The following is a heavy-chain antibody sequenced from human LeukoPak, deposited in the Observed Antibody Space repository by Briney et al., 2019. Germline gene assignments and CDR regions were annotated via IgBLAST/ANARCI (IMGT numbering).Heavy chain of an antibody. CDR1: GFTFRNYV. J-gene: IGHJ4*02. CDR2: VSYDGSDK. Sequence: GGSLSLSRAPSGFTFRNYVLYCVRQAPGRGLDGVAVVSYDGSDKYYADSVKGRFTIPRDNSKNTLYLQITGLPVKDTAGHYCARDSRGPDYWGEGAVVSVS. D-gene: IGHD3-22*01. V-gene: IGHV3-33*05. CDR3: ARDSRGPDY.